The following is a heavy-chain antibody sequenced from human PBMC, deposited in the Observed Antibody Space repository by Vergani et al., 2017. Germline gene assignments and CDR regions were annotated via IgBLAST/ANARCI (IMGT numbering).Heavy chain of an antibody. J-gene: IGHJ4*02. CDR1: GGSISSSNW. Sequence: QVQLQESGPGLVKPSGTLSLTCAVSGGSISSSNWWSWVRQPPGKGLEWIGYIYYRGSTNYNPSLKSRVTISVDTSKNQFSLKLSSVTAADTAVYYCAKERGNGVDYWGQGTLVTVSS. D-gene: IGHD4-23*01. CDR3: AKERGNGVDY. V-gene: IGHV4-4*02. CDR2: IYYRGST.